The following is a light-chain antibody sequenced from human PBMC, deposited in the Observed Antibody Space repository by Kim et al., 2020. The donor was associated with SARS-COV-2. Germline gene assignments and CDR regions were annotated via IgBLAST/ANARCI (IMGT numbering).Light chain of an antibody. Sequence: SYELTQPPSVSVSPGQTASITCSGDRLGDKYACWYQQKPGQSPVLVIYEGTERPSGIPERFSGSKSGTTATLTISGTQATDEADYYCQAWDSRTVIFGGGTQLT. CDR2: EGT. V-gene: IGLV3-1*01. J-gene: IGLJ2*01. CDR3: QAWDSRTVI. CDR1: RLGDKY.